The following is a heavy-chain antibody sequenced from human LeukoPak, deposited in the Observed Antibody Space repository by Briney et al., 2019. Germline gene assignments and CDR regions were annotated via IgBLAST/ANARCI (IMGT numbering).Heavy chain of an antibody. CDR2: ISDSSDSI. V-gene: IGHV3-48*02. CDR3: AIDAWELPLDALDI. CDR1: GFSFRNYW. D-gene: IGHD1-26*01. J-gene: IGHJ3*02. Sequence: PGGSLRLSCAASGFSFRNYWMSWARQPPGKGLEWVSYISDSSDSIYYADSVKGRFTISRDNAKNSLHLQMNSLRDEDTAVYHCAIDAWELPLDALDIWGQGTMVTVSS.